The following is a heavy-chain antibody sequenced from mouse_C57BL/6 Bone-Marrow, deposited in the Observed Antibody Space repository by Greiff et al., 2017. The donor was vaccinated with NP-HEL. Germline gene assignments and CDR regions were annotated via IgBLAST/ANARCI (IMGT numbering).Heavy chain of an antibody. CDR3: ARRAGQGAMDY. V-gene: IGHV5-12*01. D-gene: IGHD3-1*01. J-gene: IGHJ4*01. CDR2: ISNGGGST. CDR1: GFTFSDYY. Sequence: EVNVVESGGGLVQPGGSLKLSCAASGFTFSDYYMYWVRQTPEKRLEWVAYISNGGGSTYYPDTVKGRFTISRDNAKNTLYLQMSRLKSEDTAMYYCARRAGQGAMDYWGQGTSVTVAS.